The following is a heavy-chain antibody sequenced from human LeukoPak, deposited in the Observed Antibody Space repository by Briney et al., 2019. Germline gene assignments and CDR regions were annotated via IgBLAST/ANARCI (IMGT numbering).Heavy chain of an antibody. V-gene: IGHV3-23*01. CDR2: ISTSGGST. CDR1: GFTFSSYA. J-gene: IGHJ4*02. CDR3: ASTMVRVDY. D-gene: IGHD3-10*01. Sequence: GGSLRLSCAASGFTFSSYAMSWVRQAPGKGLEWVSIISTSGGSTYYADSVKGRFTISRDNSEKTLYLQMNSLRAEDTAVYYCASTMVRVDYWGQGTLVTVSS.